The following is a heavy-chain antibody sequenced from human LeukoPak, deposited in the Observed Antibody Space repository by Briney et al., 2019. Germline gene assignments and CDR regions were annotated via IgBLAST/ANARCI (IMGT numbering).Heavy chain of an antibody. D-gene: IGHD5-18*01. J-gene: IGHJ4*02. CDR3: ARRGYGGAYYFDY. CDR2: IYPGDSDT. V-gene: IGHV5-51*01. CDR1: GYSFTNYW. Sequence: GESLKISCKGSGYSFTNYWIGWVRQMPGKGLEWMGIIYPGDSDTKYSPSFQGQVTISVDKSISTAYLQWSSLKASDTAMYFCARRGYGGAYYFDYWGQGTLVTVSS.